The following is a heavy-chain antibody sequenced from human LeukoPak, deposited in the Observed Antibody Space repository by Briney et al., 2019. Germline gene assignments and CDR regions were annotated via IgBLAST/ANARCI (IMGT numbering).Heavy chain of an antibody. J-gene: IGHJ4*02. CDR3: ATTNALISSSWENFDY. V-gene: IGHV4-59*12. CDR1: GGSISSYY. CDR2: IYYSGST. Sequence: SETLSLTCTVSGGSISSYYWSWIRQPPGKGLEWIGYIYYSGSTNYKPSLKSRVTISVDTSKNQFSLKLSSVTAADTAVYYCATTNALISSSWENFDYWGQGTLVTVSS. D-gene: IGHD6-13*01.